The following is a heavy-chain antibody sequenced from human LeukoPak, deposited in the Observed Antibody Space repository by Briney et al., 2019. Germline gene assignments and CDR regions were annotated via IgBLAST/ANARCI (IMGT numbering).Heavy chain of an antibody. V-gene: IGHV3-23*01. J-gene: IGHJ1*01. CDR3: AKDQSIAARPEYFQH. D-gene: IGHD6-6*01. Sequence: SVRGRFTISRDNSKDTLYLQMNSLRAEDTAVYYCAKDQSIAARPEYFQHWGQGTLVTVSS.